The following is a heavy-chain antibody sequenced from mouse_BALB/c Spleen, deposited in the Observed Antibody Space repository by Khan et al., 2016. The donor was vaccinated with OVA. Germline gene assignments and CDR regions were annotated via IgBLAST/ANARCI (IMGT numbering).Heavy chain of an antibody. V-gene: IGHV1S81*02. J-gene: IGHJ3*01. CDR3: TXSGYGSFAY. D-gene: IGHD2-2*01. CDR2: INPNNGDS. Sequence: QLQQSGAELVKTGASVKLSCKASGYTFSSYYLYWVKQRPGQGLEWIGEINPNNGDSNFNEKFKSKATLTVDRFSYTAYMQLSSLTSEDSAVYYCTXSGYGSFAYWGQGTLVTVSA. CDR1: GYTFSSYY.